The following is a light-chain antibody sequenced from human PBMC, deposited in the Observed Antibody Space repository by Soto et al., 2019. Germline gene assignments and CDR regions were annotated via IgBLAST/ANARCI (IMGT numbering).Light chain of an antibody. CDR1: QTVSSN. Sequence: EIVMTQSPATLSVSPGERATLSCRASQTVSSNLAWYQQKPGQAPRLLIYGASNRATGIPARFSGSGSGTEFTLTISRLQSEDFAVYYCQQYNNWPPLTFGQGTRLEIK. CDR2: GAS. J-gene: IGKJ5*01. CDR3: QQYNNWPPLT. V-gene: IGKV3D-15*01.